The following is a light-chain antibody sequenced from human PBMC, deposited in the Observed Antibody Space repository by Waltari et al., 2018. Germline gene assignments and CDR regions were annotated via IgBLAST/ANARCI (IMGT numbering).Light chain of an antibody. J-gene: IGLJ1*01. V-gene: IGLV1-44*01. CDR2: KND. Sequence: QSVLTQPPSASGTPGERVTISCSGSTSNVGTKTVNWYQHFPGMAPKLLIYKNDQRHSGVPDRFSGSKSGTSASLAISGLQSEEEAVYYCAAWDDSLSGYVFGTGTKVSV. CDR3: AAWDDSLSGYV. CDR1: TSNVGTKT.